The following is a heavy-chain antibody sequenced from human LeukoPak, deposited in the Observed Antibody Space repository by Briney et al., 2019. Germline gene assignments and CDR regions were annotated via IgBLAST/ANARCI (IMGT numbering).Heavy chain of an antibody. D-gene: IGHD3-22*01. V-gene: IGHV3-21*01. CDR1: GFTFSSYS. CDR2: ISISISYI. J-gene: IGHJ1*01. Sequence: GGSVRLSCAASGFTFSSYSMNSVRQAPGKWLEWLSSISISISYIYYADSVRGRFTISRDNAKISLYLQMNSLRAEDTAVYYCARDFHYYDSSGYQNSEYFQHWGQGTLVTVSS. CDR3: ARDFHYYDSSGYQNSEYFQH.